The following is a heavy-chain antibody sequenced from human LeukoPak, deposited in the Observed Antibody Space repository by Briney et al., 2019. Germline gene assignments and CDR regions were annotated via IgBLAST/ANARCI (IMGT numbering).Heavy chain of an antibody. CDR2: IYTSGST. V-gene: IGHV4-4*07. J-gene: IGHJ5*02. CDR3: ASTRYYDFWSGYYTGYNWFDP. D-gene: IGHD3-3*01. Sequence: SETPSLTCTVSGDSISNYYWTWIRQPAGKRLEWIGRIYTSGSTNYNPSLKSRVTMSVDTSKNQFSLKLNSVTAADTAVYYCASTRYYDFWSGYYTGYNWFDPWGQGTLVTVSS. CDR1: GDSISNYY.